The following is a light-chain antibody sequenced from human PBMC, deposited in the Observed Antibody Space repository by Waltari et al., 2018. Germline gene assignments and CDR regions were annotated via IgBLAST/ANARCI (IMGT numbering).Light chain of an antibody. CDR2: DAS. CDR1: QDVNDY. J-gene: IGKJ4*01. Sequence: EIVLTQSPATLSLSPGQRAALSCRASQDVNDYLAWYQQKPGQPPRLLIYDASKRATGIPARFSGSGSGTDFTLTISTLEPEDFGVYYCQQRYAFGGGTRVEIK. V-gene: IGKV3-11*01. CDR3: QQRYA.